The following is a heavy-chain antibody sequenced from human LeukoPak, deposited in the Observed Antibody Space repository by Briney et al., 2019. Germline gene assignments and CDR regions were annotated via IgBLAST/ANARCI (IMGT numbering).Heavy chain of an antibody. V-gene: IGHV4-59*08. CDR3: ARQGEDGDYDY. J-gene: IGHJ4*02. D-gene: IGHD3-16*01. Sequence: SETLSLTCTVSGGSISSYYWSWIRQPPGKGLEWIGYIYYSGSTNYNPSLKSRVTISVDTSKNQFSLKPSSVTAADTAVYYCARQGEDGDYDYWGQGTLVTVSS. CDR1: GGSISSYY. CDR2: IYYSGST.